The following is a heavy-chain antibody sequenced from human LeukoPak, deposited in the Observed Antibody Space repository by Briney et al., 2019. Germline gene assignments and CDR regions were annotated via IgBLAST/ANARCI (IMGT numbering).Heavy chain of an antibody. Sequence: GGSLRLSCAASGFTFSSYAMHWVRQAPGKGLEWVAVISYDGSNKYYADSVKGRFTISRDNSKNTLYLQMNSLRAEDTAVYYCASPSEIAAAVVWGQGTLVTVSS. D-gene: IGHD6-13*01. J-gene: IGHJ4*02. CDR2: ISYDGSNK. V-gene: IGHV3-30-3*01. CDR1: GFTFSSYA. CDR3: ASPSEIAAAVV.